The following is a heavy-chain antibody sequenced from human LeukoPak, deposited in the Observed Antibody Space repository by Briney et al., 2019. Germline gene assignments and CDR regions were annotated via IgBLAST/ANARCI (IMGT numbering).Heavy chain of an antibody. J-gene: IGHJ4*02. D-gene: IGHD5-18*01. Sequence: GRSLRLSCAASGFTFSSYAMHWVRQAPGKGLEWVAVISYDGSNKYYADSVKGRFTISRDNSKNTLYLQMNSLRAEDTAVYYCARDDGGYGYFDYWGQGTLVTVSS. CDR3: ARDDGGYGYFDY. V-gene: IGHV3-30-3*01. CDR2: ISYDGSNK. CDR1: GFTFSSYA.